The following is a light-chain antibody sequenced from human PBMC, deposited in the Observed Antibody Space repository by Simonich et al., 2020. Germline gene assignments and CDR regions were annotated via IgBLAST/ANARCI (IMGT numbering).Light chain of an antibody. CDR3: QQYNNWPWT. J-gene: IGKJ1*01. V-gene: IGKV3-15*01. CDR2: GAS. Sequence: EIVMPQSPATLSVSPGERATLSCRARQSLSRNLAWYQQKPGQAPLLLIFGASTRAPGIPARFSGSGSGTEFTLTISSMQSEDVAVYYCQQYNNWPWTFGQGTKVEIK. CDR1: QSLSRN.